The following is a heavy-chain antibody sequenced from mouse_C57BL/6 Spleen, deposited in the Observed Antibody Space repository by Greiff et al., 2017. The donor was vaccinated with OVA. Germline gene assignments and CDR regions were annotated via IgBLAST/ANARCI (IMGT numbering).Heavy chain of an antibody. D-gene: IGHD1-1*01. CDR1: GYTFTDYY. CDR2: INPNNGGT. V-gene: IGHV1-26*01. J-gene: IGHJ4*01. CDR3: ARSDYYGSSSYAMDY. Sequence: EVQLQQSGPELVKPGASVKISCKASGYTFTDYYMNWVKQSHGKSLEWIGDINPNNGGTSYNQKFKGKATLTVDKSSSTAYMELLSLTSEDSAVYYSARSDYYGSSSYAMDYWGQGTSVTVSS.